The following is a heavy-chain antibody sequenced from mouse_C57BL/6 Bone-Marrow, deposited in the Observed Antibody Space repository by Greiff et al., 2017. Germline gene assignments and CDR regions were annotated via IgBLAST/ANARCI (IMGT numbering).Heavy chain of an antibody. CDR1: GYTFTSYW. J-gene: IGHJ4*01. V-gene: IGHV1-5*01. CDR2: IYPGNSDT. Sequence: EVQLQQSGTVLARPGASVKMSCKTSGYTFTSYWMHWVKQRPGQGLEWIGAIYPGNSDTSYNQKFKGKAKLTAVTSASTAYMELSSLTNEDSAVYYCTRGYYSNFSYAMDYWGQGTSVTVSS. CDR3: TRGYYSNFSYAMDY. D-gene: IGHD2-5*01.